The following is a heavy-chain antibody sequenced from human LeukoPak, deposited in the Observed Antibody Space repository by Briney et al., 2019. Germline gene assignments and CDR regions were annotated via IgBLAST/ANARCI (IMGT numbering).Heavy chain of an antibody. CDR2: INPNSGGT. CDR3: ARDSQPQYYDFWSGSSKAPYYYYYMDV. V-gene: IGHV1-2*02. Sequence: ASVKVSCKASGYTFTSYYMHWVRQAPGQGLEWMGWINPNSGGTNYAQKFQGRVTMTRDTSISTAYMELSRLRSDDTAVYYCARDSQPQYYDFWSGSSKAPYYYYYMDVWGKGTTVTVSS. J-gene: IGHJ6*03. CDR1: GYTFTSYY. D-gene: IGHD3-3*01.